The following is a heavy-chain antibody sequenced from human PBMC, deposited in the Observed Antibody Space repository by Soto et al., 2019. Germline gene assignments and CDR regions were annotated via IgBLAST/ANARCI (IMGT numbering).Heavy chain of an antibody. J-gene: IGHJ4*02. V-gene: IGHV4-4*02. Sequence: QVQLQESGPGLVEPSGTLSLTCAVSSGSVSSNNWWSWVRQPPGKGLEWIGEIYHSGSTNYNVSLKSRVTISADKSKNQFSLKLSSVTAADTAVYYCATRCSGGGRQPYWGQGTLVTVSS. CDR1: SGSVSSNNW. CDR2: IYHSGST. D-gene: IGHD2-15*01. CDR3: ATRCSGGGRQPY.